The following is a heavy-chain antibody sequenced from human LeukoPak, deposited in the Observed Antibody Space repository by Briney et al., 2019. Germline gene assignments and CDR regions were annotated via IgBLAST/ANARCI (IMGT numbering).Heavy chain of an antibody. CDR1: GGSISSSNW. D-gene: IGHD6-13*01. J-gene: IGHJ4*02. CDR2: IYHSGST. V-gene: IGHV4-4*02. Sequence: SETLSLTCAVSGGSISSSNWWSWVRQPPGKGLEWIGEIYHSGSTNYNPSLKSRVTISVDKSKNQFSLKLSSVTAADTAVYYCAKDFSSSWYYFDYWGQGTLVTVSS. CDR3: AKDFSSSWYYFDY.